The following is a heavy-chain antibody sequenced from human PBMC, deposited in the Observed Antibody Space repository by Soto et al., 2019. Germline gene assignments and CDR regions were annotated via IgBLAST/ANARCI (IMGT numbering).Heavy chain of an antibody. Sequence: GGSLRLSCAASGFTFSSYSMNWVRQAPGKGLEWVSSISSSSSYIYYADSVKGRFTISRDNAKNSLYLQMNSLRAEDTAVYYCARDLRDGYNRIGNDYWGQGALVTVSS. CDR1: GFTFSSYS. D-gene: IGHD5-12*01. CDR3: ARDLRDGYNRIGNDY. CDR2: ISSSSSYI. V-gene: IGHV3-21*01. J-gene: IGHJ4*02.